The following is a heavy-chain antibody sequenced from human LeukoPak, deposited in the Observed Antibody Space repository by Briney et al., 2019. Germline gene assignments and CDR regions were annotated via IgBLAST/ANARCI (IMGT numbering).Heavy chain of an antibody. CDR3: ARIYSYGNGVYYFDY. J-gene: IGHJ4*02. CDR2: ISAYNGNT. Sequence: APVKVSCKASGYTFTTYGISWVRQAPGQELEWMGWISAYNGNTNYAQKLQGRVTMTTDTSTSTAYMELRSLRSDDTAVYYCARIYSYGNGVYYFDYWGQGTLVTVSS. V-gene: IGHV1-18*04. CDR1: GYTFTTYG. D-gene: IGHD5-18*01.